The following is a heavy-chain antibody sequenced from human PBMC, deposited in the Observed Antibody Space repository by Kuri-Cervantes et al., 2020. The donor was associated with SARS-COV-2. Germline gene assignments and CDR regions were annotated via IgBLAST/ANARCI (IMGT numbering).Heavy chain of an antibody. Sequence: SVKVSCKASGGTFSSYAISWVRQAPGQGLEWMGRIIPILGIANYAQKFQGRVTITADKSTSTAYMELSSLRSEDTAVYYCARDDCTDGVCWIDYWGQGTLVTVSS. J-gene: IGHJ4*02. CDR2: IIPILGIA. CDR1: GGTFSSYA. D-gene: IGHD2-8*01. CDR3: ARDDCTDGVCWIDY. V-gene: IGHV1-69*04.